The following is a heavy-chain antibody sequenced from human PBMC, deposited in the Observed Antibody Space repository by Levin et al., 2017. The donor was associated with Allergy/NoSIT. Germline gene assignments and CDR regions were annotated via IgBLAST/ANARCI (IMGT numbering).Heavy chain of an antibody. CDR2: IYPDGIT. Sequence: GASVKVSCAVSGFTIIGTYMNWVRQAPGKGLEWVSVIYPDGITYYADSVKGRFTISRDDSKNMLYLQMNYLRAEDTAVYYCAKKEWYNGFDVWGQGTKVTVSS. J-gene: IGHJ3*01. CDR1: GFTIIGTY. CDR3: AKKEWYNGFDV. D-gene: IGHD3-3*01. V-gene: IGHV3-53*01.